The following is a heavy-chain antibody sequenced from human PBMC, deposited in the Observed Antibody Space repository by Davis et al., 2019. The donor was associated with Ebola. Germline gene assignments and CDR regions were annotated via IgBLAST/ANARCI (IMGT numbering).Heavy chain of an antibody. CDR2: INSDGTTT. CDR1: GFTFSSYW. D-gene: IGHD4-17*01. CDR3: AKDIWTVTTPDY. Sequence: HTGGSLRLSCVASGFTFSSYWMHWVRQAPGKGLVWVSRINSDGTTTTYADSVKGRFTISRDNAKNTLSLQMNSLRAEDTAVYYCAKDIWTVTTPDYWGQGTLVTVSS. V-gene: IGHV3-74*01. J-gene: IGHJ4*02.